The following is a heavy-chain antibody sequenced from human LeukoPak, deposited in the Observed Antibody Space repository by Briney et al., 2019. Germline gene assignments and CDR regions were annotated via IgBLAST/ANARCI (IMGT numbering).Heavy chain of an antibody. V-gene: IGHV4-59*01. CDR2: IYYSGST. CDR1: GGSISSYY. J-gene: IGHJ4*02. D-gene: IGHD6-19*01. CDR3: ARDLSSGLGPSDY. Sequence: SETLSLTCTVSGGSISSYYWSWIRQPPGKGLEWIGYIYYSGSTNYNPSLKSRVTISVDTSKNQFSLKLSSVTAADTAVYYCARDLSSGLGPSDYWGQGTLVTVSS.